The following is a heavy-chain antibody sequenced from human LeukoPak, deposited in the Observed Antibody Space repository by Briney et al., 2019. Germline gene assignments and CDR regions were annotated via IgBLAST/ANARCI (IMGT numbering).Heavy chain of an antibody. CDR3: ARLVIRAFDS. CDR1: GGSFSGYY. V-gene: IGHV4-34*01. J-gene: IGHJ5*01. D-gene: IGHD2-8*02. CDR2: INHSGST. Sequence: SETLSLTCAVYGGSFSGYYWSWIRQPPGKGLEWIGEINHSGSTNYNPSLKSRVTISVDTSKNQFSLKLNSVTAADTAVYYCARLVIRAFDSWGQGILVTVSS.